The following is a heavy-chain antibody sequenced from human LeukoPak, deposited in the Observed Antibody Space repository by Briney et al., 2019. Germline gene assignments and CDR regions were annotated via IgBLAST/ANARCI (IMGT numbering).Heavy chain of an antibody. D-gene: IGHD3-22*01. J-gene: IGHJ4*02. V-gene: IGHV3-30*02. CDR1: GFTFSSYG. CDR2: IRYDGSNK. Sequence: GGSLRLSCAASGFTFSSYGMHWVRQAPGKGLEWVAFIRYDGSNKYYADSVKGRFTISRDNSKNTLYLQMNSLRAEDTAVYYCARVAGYYYDSSGYPDYWGQGTLVTVSS. CDR3: ARVAGYYYDSSGYPDY.